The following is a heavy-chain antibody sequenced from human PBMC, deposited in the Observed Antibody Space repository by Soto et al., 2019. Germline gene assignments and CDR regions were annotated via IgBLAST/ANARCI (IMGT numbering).Heavy chain of an antibody. CDR1: GGTFSSYA. CDR3: AKGGNSGSYQAHAFDI. Sequence: QVQLVQSGAEVKKPGSSVKVSCKASGGTFSSYAISWVRQAPGQGLEWMGGIIPIFGTANYAQKFQGRVTITADESTSTAYMELSSLRSEDTAVYYCAKGGNSGSYQAHAFDIWGQGTMVTVSS. D-gene: IGHD1-26*01. CDR2: IIPIFGTA. V-gene: IGHV1-69*01. J-gene: IGHJ3*02.